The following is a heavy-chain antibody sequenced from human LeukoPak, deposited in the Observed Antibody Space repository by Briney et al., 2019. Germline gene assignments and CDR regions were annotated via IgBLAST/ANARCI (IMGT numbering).Heavy chain of an antibody. J-gene: IGHJ5*02. Sequence: SETLSLTCAVYGGSFSGYYWSWIRQPPGKGLEWIGEINHSGSTNYNLSLKSRVTISIDTSKNQFSLKLSSVTAADTAVYYCARGPPWRRWFDPWGQGTLVTVSS. CDR3: ARGPPWRRWFDP. V-gene: IGHV4-34*01. D-gene: IGHD3-3*01. CDR1: GGSFSGYY. CDR2: INHSGST.